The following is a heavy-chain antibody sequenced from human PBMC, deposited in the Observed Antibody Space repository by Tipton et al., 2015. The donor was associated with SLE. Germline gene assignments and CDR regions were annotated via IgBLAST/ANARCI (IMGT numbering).Heavy chain of an antibody. CDR3: TRDLWQQLVPPLDY. D-gene: IGHD6-13*01. CDR2: IKSRAYGGTT. CDR1: GFTFGDYL. Sequence: SLRLSCSASGFTFGDYLINWVRQAPGKGLEWVAFIKSRAYGGTTEYAASVKGRFNISRDDSESIAYLQMNSLKTEDTAVYYCTRDLWQQLVPPLDYWGQGILVTVSS. J-gene: IGHJ4*02. V-gene: IGHV3-49*04.